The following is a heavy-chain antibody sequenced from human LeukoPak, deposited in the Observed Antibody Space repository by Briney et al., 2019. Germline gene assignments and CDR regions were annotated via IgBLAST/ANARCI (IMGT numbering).Heavy chain of an antibody. CDR3: ARDRFGTGYCYYGMDV. J-gene: IGHJ6*02. Sequence: GGSLRLSCAASGFTFSSYWMSWVRQAPGKGLEWVANIKQDGSEKYYVDSVKGRFTISRDNAKNSLYLQMNSLRAEDTAVYYCARDRFGTGYCYYGMDVWGQGTTVTVSS. D-gene: IGHD3-10*01. CDR1: GFTFSSYW. V-gene: IGHV3-7*01. CDR2: IKQDGSEK.